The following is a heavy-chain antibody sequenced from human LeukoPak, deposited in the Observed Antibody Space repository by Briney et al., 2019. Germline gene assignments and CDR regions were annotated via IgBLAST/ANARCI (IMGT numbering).Heavy chain of an antibody. CDR2: IWYDGSNK. J-gene: IGHJ4*02. V-gene: IGHV3-33*01. D-gene: IGHD6-6*01. Sequence: GGSLRLSCAASGFTFSNYGMHWVRQAPGKGLEWVAVIWYDGSNKDYADSVKGRFTISRDNSKNTLYLQMNSLRAEDTAVYYCTRRAARAVFDYWGQGILVTVSS. CDR1: GFTFSNYG. CDR3: TRRAARAVFDY.